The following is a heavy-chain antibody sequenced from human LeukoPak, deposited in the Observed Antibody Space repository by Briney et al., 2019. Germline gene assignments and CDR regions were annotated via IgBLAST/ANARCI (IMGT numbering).Heavy chain of an antibody. CDR2: IRGSGAST. V-gene: IGHV3-23*01. CDR3: AKGEKGKAAAGTKRLDY. D-gene: IGHD6-13*01. J-gene: IGHJ4*02. Sequence: GGSLSPSCAASGLAFSSYAMSWVRQAPGKGLERVSAIRGSGASTYYADSVKGRFTISRDNSKNTLYLQMNSLRAEDTAVYYCAKGEKGKAAAGTKRLDYWGQGTLVTVSS. CDR1: GLAFSSYA.